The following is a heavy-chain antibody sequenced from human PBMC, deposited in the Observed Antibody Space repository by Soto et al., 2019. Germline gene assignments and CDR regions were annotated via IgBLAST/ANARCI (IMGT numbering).Heavy chain of an antibody. J-gene: IGHJ6*02. Sequence: GGSLRLSCAASGFIFSSYPMYCVRQAPGKGLEYVSAISSNGGSTYYANSVKGRFTISRDNSKNTLYLQMGSLRAEDMAVYYCAKTTVTAPYYYGMDVWGQGTTVTVSS. CDR2: ISSNGGST. V-gene: IGHV3-64*01. CDR1: GFIFSSYP. D-gene: IGHD4-17*01. CDR3: AKTTVTAPYYYGMDV.